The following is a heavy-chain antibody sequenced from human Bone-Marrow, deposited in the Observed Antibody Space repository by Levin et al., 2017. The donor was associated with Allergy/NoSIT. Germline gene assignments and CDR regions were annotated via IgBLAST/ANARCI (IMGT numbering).Heavy chain of an antibody. D-gene: IGHD5-12*01. V-gene: IGHV4-4*02. CDR1: GGSIRSDDW. CDR3: ARAFNDYNGYDL. CDR2: VYYTGGT. J-gene: IGHJ3*01. Sequence: ASETLSLTCTVSGGSIRSDDWCAWLRQPPGKGLEWIGEVYYTGGTNYNPSLKSRATVSEDKSKNQFSLNLKSVTAADTAVYYCARAFNDYNGYDLWGQGKMVTVSS.